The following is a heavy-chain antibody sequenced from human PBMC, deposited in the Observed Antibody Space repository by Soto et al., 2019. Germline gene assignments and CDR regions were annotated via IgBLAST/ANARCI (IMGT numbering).Heavy chain of an antibody. J-gene: IGHJ4*02. CDR1: GFTFSSYW. D-gene: IGHD3-16*01. Sequence: PGGSLRLSCAASGFTFSSYWMSWVRQAPGKGLEWVANIKQDGSYIYDTDSVKGRFTISRDNSKNTLYLQMNSLREDDTAVYYCARDPFDYDREIGAGAAGGCEEWGQGTLVAVSS. V-gene: IGHV3-7*01. CDR3: ARDPFDYDREIGAGAAGGCEE. CDR2: IKQDGSYI.